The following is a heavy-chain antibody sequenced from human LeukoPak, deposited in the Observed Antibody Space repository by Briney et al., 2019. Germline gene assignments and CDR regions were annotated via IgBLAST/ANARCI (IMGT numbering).Heavy chain of an antibody. V-gene: IGHV4-38-2*01. CDR3: ARSTIFGVFMYLDY. CDR2: INHSGSS. J-gene: IGHJ4*02. D-gene: IGHD3-3*01. Sequence: SETLSLTCVVSGYFISSGYYWGWIRQPPGKGLEWIGSINHSGSSYYKTSLKSRVTISVDTSKNQFSLRLSSVTAADTAVYYCARSTIFGVFMYLDYWGQGTLVTVSS. CDR1: GYFISSGYY.